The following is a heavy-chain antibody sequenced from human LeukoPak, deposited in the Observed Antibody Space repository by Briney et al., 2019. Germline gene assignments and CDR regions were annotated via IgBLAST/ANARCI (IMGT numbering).Heavy chain of an antibody. CDR2: IYSGGST. V-gene: IGHV3-53*01. CDR1: GFTVRSNY. Sequence: GGSLRLSXAASGFTVRSNYMSWIRQAPGKGLEWVSVIYSGGSTYYADSVKGRFTISRDNSKNTLYLQMNSLRAEDTAVYYCARNTLNGYGYGYPMEYYYYYYMDVWGKGTTVTVSS. D-gene: IGHD5-18*01. J-gene: IGHJ6*03. CDR3: ARNTLNGYGYGYPMEYYYYYYMDV.